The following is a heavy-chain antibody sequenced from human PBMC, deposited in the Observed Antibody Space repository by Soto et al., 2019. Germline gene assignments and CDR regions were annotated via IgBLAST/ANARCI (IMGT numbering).Heavy chain of an antibody. CDR2: INAGNGNT. CDR3: ARGLGYCSGGSCYSRSLDY. D-gene: IGHD2-15*01. Sequence: QVQLVQSGAEVKKPGASVKVSCKASGYTFTSYAMHWVRQAPGQRPEWMGWINAGNGNTKYSQKFQGRVTITRDTSASTAYMELSSLRSEDTAVYYCARGLGYCSGGSCYSRSLDYWGQGTLVTVSS. V-gene: IGHV1-3*01. J-gene: IGHJ4*02. CDR1: GYTFTSYA.